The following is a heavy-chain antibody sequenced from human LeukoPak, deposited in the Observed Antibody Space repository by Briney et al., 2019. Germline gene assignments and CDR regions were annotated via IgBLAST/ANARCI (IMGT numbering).Heavy chain of an antibody. CDR1: GYTLTELS. V-gene: IGHV1-24*01. J-gene: IGHJ6*02. D-gene: IGHD6-13*01. Sequence: ASVKVSCKVSGYTLTELSMHWVRQAPGKGLEWMGGFDPEDGETIYAQKFQGRVTMTEDRSTDTAYMELSSLRSEDTAVYYCATDRGIAAAGTLGYYGMDVWGQGTTVTVSS. CDR2: FDPEDGET. CDR3: ATDRGIAAAGTLGYYGMDV.